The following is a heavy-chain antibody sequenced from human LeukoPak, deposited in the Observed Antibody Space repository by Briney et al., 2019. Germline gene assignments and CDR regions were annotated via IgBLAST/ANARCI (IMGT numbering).Heavy chain of an antibody. D-gene: IGHD2-2*01. V-gene: IGHV3-30*02. J-gene: IGHJ4*02. Sequence: GGSLRLSCAASGFTCSTYDMHWVRQTPGKRLVWVAFIRYDGSDKYYADSLKGRFTISRDNSKNTLYLQMNRLRPDDTAVYYCAKADGDAPFQYWGQGTLVSVSS. CDR2: IRYDGSDK. CDR3: AKADGDAPFQY. CDR1: GFTCSTYD.